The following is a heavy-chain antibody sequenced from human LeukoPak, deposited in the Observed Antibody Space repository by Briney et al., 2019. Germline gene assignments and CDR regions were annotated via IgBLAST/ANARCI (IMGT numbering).Heavy chain of an antibody. CDR2: INPSGGST. CDR1: GYTFTSYY. J-gene: IGHJ6*02. V-gene: IGHV1-46*01. CDR3: ARDDNSGSYFTPPLYYYYGMDV. Sequence: ASVKVSCKASGYTFTSYYMHWVRQAPGQGLEWMGIINPSGGSTSYAQKFQGRVTMTRDTSTSTVYMELSSLRSDDTAVYYCARDDNSGSYFTPPLYYYYGMDVWGQGTTVTVSS. D-gene: IGHD1-26*01.